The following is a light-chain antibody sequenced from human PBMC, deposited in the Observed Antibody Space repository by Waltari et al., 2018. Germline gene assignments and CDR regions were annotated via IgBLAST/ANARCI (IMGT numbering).Light chain of an antibody. Sequence: QSALTQPASVSGAPGQSIPISCPGTSRDGGSYHLVSWYQQHPGKAPKLMIYEGSKRPSGVSNRFSGSKSGNTASLTISGLQAEDEADYYCCSYAGSSTYVFGTGTKVTVL. CDR2: EGS. CDR1: SRDGGSYHL. J-gene: IGLJ1*01. V-gene: IGLV2-23*01. CDR3: CSYAGSSTYV.